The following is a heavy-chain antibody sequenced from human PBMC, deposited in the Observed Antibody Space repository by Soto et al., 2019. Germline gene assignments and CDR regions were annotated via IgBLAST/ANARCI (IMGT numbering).Heavy chain of an antibody. D-gene: IGHD2-8*01. Sequence: GGSLRLSCAASGFTFSSYAMHWVRQAPGKGLEWVAVISYDGSNKYYADSVKGRFTISRDNSKNTLYLQMNSLRAEDTAVYYCARDLPYYCTNGVCSYFDYWGQGTPVTVSS. CDR2: ISYDGSNK. V-gene: IGHV3-30-3*01. J-gene: IGHJ4*02. CDR1: GFTFSSYA. CDR3: ARDLPYYCTNGVCSYFDY.